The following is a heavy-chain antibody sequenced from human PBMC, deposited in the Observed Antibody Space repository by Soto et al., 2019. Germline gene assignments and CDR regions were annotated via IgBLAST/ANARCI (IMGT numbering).Heavy chain of an antibody. D-gene: IGHD6-19*01. J-gene: IGHJ4*02. V-gene: IGHV3-30*18. CDR1: GFTFSDYA. CDR3: SKGGRQWLVTSDFNY. CDR2: VSHDGRNT. Sequence: VQLVESGGGVVQPGRSLRLSCAASGFTFSDYAMHWVRQAPGKGLEWVAVVSHDGRNTHYADSVKGRFTISRDSSKNTVSLEMTSLRAEDTSVYYCSKGGRQWLVTSDFNYWGQGALVTVSS.